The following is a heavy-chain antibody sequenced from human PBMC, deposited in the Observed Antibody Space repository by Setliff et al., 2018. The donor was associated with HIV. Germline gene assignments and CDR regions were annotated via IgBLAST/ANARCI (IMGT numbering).Heavy chain of an antibody. CDR1: EFTLSGYS. J-gene: IGHJ4*02. CDR2: IDPSGSRI. CDR3: AKVDNGHCTSASCRDFDY. V-gene: IGHV3-23*01. D-gene: IGHD2-2*03. Sequence: GGSLRLSCAASEFTLSGYSMSWVRQVPGKGLEWVSAIDPSGSRIFYSDSVKGRFTISRDNSKNTLYLQMNSLTAEDTAVYYCAKVDNGHCTSASCRDFDYWGQGALVTVSS.